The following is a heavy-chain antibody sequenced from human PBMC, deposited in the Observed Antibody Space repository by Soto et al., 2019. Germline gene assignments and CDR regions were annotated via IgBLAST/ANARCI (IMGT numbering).Heavy chain of an antibody. CDR3: ARVGYCNGDCYSDY. CDR1: GFKISSSS. Sequence: TGGSLRLSCAAFGFKISSSSMNWVRQAPGRGLEWVAYISDSGSNTLYADSVKGRFTISRDSAKNTLYLQMNSLRAEDTAVYYCARVGYCNGDCYSDYWGQGTLVTVSS. CDR2: ISDSGSNT. V-gene: IGHV3-48*04. D-gene: IGHD2-21*02. J-gene: IGHJ4*02.